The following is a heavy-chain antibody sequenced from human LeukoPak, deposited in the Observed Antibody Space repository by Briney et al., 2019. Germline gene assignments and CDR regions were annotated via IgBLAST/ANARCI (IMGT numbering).Heavy chain of an antibody. CDR3: APDYRYCTTTTCPQGYS. J-gene: IGHJ5*01. Sequence: GASVKVSCKASGYTFTGYSIHWVRQAPGQGLEWMGWISPYTGDTNYAQTFQGRVTMTGHTSISTAYMELSRLTSDDTAVYYCAPDYRYCTTTTCPQGYSWGQGTLVTVSS. V-gene: IGHV1-2*02. CDR1: GYTFTGYS. CDR2: ISPYTGDT. D-gene: IGHD2-2*01.